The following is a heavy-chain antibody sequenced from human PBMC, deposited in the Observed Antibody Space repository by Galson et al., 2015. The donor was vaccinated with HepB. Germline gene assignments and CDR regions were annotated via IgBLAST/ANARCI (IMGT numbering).Heavy chain of an antibody. J-gene: IGHJ1*01. V-gene: IGHV3-30-3*01. Sequence: SLRLSCAASGFTFSSYAMHWVRQAPGKGLEWVAVISYDGSNKYYADSVKGRFTISRDNSKNTLYLQMNSLRAEDTAVYYCARDRGYCSSTSCYWGYFQHWGQGTLVTVSS. CDR3: ARDRGYCSSTSCYWGYFQH. CDR2: ISYDGSNK. D-gene: IGHD2-2*01. CDR1: GFTFSSYA.